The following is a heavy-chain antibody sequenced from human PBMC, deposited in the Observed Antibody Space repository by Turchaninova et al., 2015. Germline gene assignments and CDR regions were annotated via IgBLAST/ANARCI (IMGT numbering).Heavy chain of an antibody. CDR1: GGTIRTSNY. Sequence: VQVQESGPGLVKPSGTLSLTCAVSGGTIRTSNYWTWVRQSTGKGLEWIGEIYRGGSPTYNPSLKRRVIISLHSSMTKFSLNLKSVTPAETAVDFWARGSISVPGPDYWGQGLLVTVSS. J-gene: IGHJ4*02. V-gene: IGHV4-4*02. D-gene: IGHD2/OR15-2a*01. CDR3: ARGSISVPGPDY. CDR2: IYRGGSP.